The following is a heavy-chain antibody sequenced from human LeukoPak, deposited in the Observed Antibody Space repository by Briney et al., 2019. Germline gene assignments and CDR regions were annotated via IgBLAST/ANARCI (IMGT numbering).Heavy chain of an antibody. V-gene: IGHV4-4*02. D-gene: IGHD3-10*01. J-gene: IGHJ4*02. CDR3: ASLRDYSGSGSPLY. CDR2: IYHSGST. Sequence: SETLSLTCAVSGGSISSSHWWSWVRQPPGKGLEWIGEIYHSGSTNYNPSLESRVTISVDMSKNEFSLKLNSVTAADTAVYYCASLRDYSGSGSPLYWGQGTLVTVSS. CDR1: GGSISSSHW.